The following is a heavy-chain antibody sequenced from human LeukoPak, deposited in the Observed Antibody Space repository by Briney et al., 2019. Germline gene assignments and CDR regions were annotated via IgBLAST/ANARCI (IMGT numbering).Heavy chain of an antibody. V-gene: IGHV4-59*12. J-gene: IGHJ6*02. D-gene: IGHD3-10*01. CDR1: GGSIRGYY. Sequence: PSETLSLTCTVSGGSIRGYYWSWIRQPPTKGLEWIGYIYYSGSTNYNPSLKSRVTVSVDTSKNQFSLKLSSVTAADTAVYYCAREGITMVRGVINRAYGMDVWGQGTTVTVSS. CDR3: AREGITMVRGVINRAYGMDV. CDR2: IYYSGST.